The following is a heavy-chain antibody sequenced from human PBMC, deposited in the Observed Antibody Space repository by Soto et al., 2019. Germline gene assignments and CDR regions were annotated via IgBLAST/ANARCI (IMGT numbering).Heavy chain of an antibody. Sequence: EVQLVESGGGLVQPGGSLRLSCAASGFTFSAFEMNWVRQAPGQGLEWLSHIYNSGSTMTYADSVKGRFAISRDNAKNSLYWQMYSLRAEDTAVYYCARESGGTGLDFWGQGTTVTVSS. V-gene: IGHV3-48*03. J-gene: IGHJ6*02. CDR3: ARESGGTGLDF. CDR2: IYNSGSTM. CDR1: GFTFSAFE. D-gene: IGHD1-1*01.